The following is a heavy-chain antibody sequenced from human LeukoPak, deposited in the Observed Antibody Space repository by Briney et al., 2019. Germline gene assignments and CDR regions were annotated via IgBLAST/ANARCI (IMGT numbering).Heavy chain of an antibody. D-gene: IGHD4-23*01. J-gene: IGHJ6*03. Sequence: SETLSLTCTVSGGSISSNSYYWNWIRQPAGKGVEWIGRIYASGTTNYNPSLKSRVAISVDTSKNQFSLKLSSVTAADTAVYYCARGRYGGNSGSNYYYYHMDVWGKGTTVTVSS. V-gene: IGHV4-61*02. CDR2: IYASGTT. CDR1: GGSISSNSYY. CDR3: ARGRYGGNSGSNYYYYHMDV.